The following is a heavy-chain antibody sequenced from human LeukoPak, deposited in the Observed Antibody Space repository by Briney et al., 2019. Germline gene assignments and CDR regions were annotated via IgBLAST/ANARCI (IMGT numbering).Heavy chain of an antibody. Sequence: SETLSLTCTVSGGSISSYYWSWIRRPPGKGLEWIGYIYYSGSTNYNPSLKSRVTISVDTSKNQFSLKLSSVTAADTAVYYCARDLDSSSSLGYHGMDVWGQGTTVTVSS. V-gene: IGHV4-59*01. CDR1: GGSISSYY. D-gene: IGHD6-6*01. CDR2: IYYSGST. CDR3: ARDLDSSSSLGYHGMDV. J-gene: IGHJ6*02.